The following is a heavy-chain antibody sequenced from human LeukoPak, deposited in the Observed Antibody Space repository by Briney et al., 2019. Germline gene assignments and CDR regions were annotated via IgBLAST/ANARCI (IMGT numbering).Heavy chain of an antibody. V-gene: IGHV1-18*01. J-gene: IGHJ3*02. CDR2: ISAYNGNT. CDR1: GYTFTSYG. CDR3: ARDVLRGLYYYVSSGYYGTGAFDI. Sequence: ASVKVSCKASGYTFTSYGISWVRQAPGQGLEWMGWISAYNGNTNYAQKLQGRVTMTTDTSTSTAYMELRSLRSDDTAVYYCARDVLRGLYYYVSSGYYGTGAFDIWGQGTMVTVSS. D-gene: IGHD3-22*01.